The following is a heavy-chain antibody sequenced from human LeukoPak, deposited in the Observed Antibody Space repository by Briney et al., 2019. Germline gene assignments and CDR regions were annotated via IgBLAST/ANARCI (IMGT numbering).Heavy chain of an antibody. J-gene: IGHJ6*02. CDR1: GFTFSSYG. D-gene: IGHD2-2*01. CDR2: TSHDGSNK. Sequence: GGSLRLSCAASGFTFSSYGMHWVRQAPGKGLEWVAVTSHDGSNKYYADSVKGRFTISRDNSKNTLYLQMNSLRAEDTAVYYCAKTLIVVVPAAIHYGMDVWGQGTTVTVSS. V-gene: IGHV3-30*18. CDR3: AKTLIVVVPAAIHYGMDV.